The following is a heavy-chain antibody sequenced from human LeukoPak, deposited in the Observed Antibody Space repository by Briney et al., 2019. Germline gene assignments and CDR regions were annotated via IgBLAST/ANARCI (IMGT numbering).Heavy chain of an antibody. CDR1: GGSFSGYY. Sequence: SETLSLTCAVYGGSFSGYYWSWIRQPPGKGLEWIGEINHSGSTNYNPSLKSRVTISVDTSKNQFSLKLSSVTAADTAVYYCARGGGIAVADSYFDYWGQGSLVTVSS. D-gene: IGHD6-19*01. CDR3: ARGGGIAVADSYFDY. CDR2: INHSGST. J-gene: IGHJ4*02. V-gene: IGHV4-34*01.